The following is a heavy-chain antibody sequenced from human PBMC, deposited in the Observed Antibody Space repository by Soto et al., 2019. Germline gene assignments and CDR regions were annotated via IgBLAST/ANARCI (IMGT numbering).Heavy chain of an antibody. V-gene: IGHV1-18*01. D-gene: IGHD2-8*01. CDR2: ISAYNGNT. CDR1: GYTFTSYG. Sequence: QVQLVQSGAEVKKPGASVKVSCRASGYTFTSYGISWVRQAPGQGLEWMGWISAYNGNTNYAHSLQGRVTMTTDTSTSTAYMELRSLRSDDTAVYYCARDPYNVLMVNAPNLYGMDVWGQGTSVTVSS. CDR3: ARDPYNVLMVNAPNLYGMDV. J-gene: IGHJ6*02.